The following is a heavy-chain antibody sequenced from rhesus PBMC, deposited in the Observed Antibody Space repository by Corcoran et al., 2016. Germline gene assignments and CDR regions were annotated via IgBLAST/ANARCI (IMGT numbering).Heavy chain of an antibody. V-gene: IGHV4-173*01. CDR1: GGSISSNY. J-gene: IGHJ2*01. CDR3: VREGRQLRWYFDL. Sequence: QLQLQASGPGLVKPSETLSLTCAVSGGSISSNYWNWIRQSPGKGLEWIGRISGSGGSTDYNPSLKRRVTMSTDTSKNQFSLKVSSVTAADTAVYYCVREGRQLRWYFDLCGPGTPSTISS. CDR2: ISGSGGST. D-gene: IGHD6-25*01.